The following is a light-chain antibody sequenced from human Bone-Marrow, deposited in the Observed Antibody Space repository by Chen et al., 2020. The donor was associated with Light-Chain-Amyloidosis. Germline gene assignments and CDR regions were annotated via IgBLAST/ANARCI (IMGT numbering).Light chain of an antibody. J-gene: IGLJ3*02. V-gene: IGLV2-23*02. CDR1: SSDVGSYNL. Sequence: QYALTQPASVSGSPGQSITISCTGTSSDVGSYNLVSWYQQHPGKAPKFMISEVNKRPSGVSNRFSSSKSGNTASLTISGLQAEDEADYYCCSYAGSSTLVFGGGTKVTVL. CDR2: EVN. CDR3: CSYAGSSTLV.